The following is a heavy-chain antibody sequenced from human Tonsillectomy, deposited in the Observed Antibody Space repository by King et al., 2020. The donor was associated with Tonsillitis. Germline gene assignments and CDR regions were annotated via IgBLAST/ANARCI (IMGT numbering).Heavy chain of an antibody. Sequence: QVQLVESGPEVKKPGTSVKVSCTASGFTFTSSAVQWVRQARGQRLEWIGWIVVGSENTNYAQKFQERVTITRDMSTSTAYMELSSLRSEDTAVYYCAADGTTPPVSPGSYYYYFSGMDVWGQGTTVTVSS. CDR1: GFTFTSSA. CDR2: IVVGSENT. D-gene: IGHD2-15*01. J-gene: IGHJ6*02. V-gene: IGHV1-58*01. CDR3: AADGTTPPVSPGSYYYYFSGMDV.